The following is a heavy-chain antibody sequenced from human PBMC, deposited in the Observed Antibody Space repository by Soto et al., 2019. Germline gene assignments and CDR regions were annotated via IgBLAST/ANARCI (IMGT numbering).Heavy chain of an antibody. CDR2: INHSGST. CDR1: GGSFSGYY. V-gene: IGHV4-34*01. J-gene: IGHJ6*03. Sequence: SETLSLTCAVYGGSFSGYYWSWIRQPPGKGLEWIGEINHSGSTNYNPSLKSRVTISVDTSKNQFSLKLSSVTAADTAVYYCASGRIVVPAAIVDYYYYMDVWGKGTTVTVSS. CDR3: ASGRIVVPAAIVDYYYYMDV. D-gene: IGHD2-2*01.